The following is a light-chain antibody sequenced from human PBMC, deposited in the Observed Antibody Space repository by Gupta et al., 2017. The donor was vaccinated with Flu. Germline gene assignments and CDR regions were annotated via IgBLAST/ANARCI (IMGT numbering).Light chain of an antibody. CDR1: SSDVGRYNN. CDR3: SSYTCSSALYV. CDR2: EVS. V-gene: IGLV2-14*01. J-gene: IGLJ1*01. Sequence: ITTSCTGASSDVGRYNNDSWHRQPPGTAPKLVLYEVSVRPSVVSRRFASNTDDNTTPLTSTGLQAEDEADYYCSSYTCSSALYVFGTGTKVTVL.